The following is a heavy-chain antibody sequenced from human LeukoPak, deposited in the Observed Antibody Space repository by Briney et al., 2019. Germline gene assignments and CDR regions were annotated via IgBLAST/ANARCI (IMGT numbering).Heavy chain of an antibody. CDR3: AREGPGYCSGGTCYSTGYFDY. D-gene: IGHD2-15*01. J-gene: IGHJ4*02. CDR2: ISGGSSFT. CDR1: GFSFSSFS. Sequence: GGSLRLSCAASGFSFSSFSMNWVRQAPGKGLEWVSYISGGSSFTYYVDSVKGRFSISRDNAKNSLYLQMNSLRAEDTAVYYCAREGPGYCSGGTCYSTGYFDYWGQGTVVTVSS. V-gene: IGHV3-21*01.